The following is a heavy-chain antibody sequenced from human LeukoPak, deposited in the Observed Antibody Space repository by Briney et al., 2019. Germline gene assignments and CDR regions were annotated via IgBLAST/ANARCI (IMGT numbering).Heavy chain of an antibody. CDR3: ATEGGWQPTDYGDHVY. CDR2: ISAYNGNT. V-gene: IGHV1-18*01. J-gene: IGHJ4*02. Sequence: ASVKVSCKASGYTFTSYGISWVRQAPGQGLEWMGWISAYNGNTNYPQKFQGRVTMTTDTSTSTAYMELRNLRSDDTALYYCATEGGWQPTDYGDHVYWGQGTLVTVSS. CDR1: GYTFTSYG. D-gene: IGHD4-17*01.